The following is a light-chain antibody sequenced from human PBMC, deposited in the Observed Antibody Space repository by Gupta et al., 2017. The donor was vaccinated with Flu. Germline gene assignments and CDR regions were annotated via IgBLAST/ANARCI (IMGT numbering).Light chain of an antibody. V-gene: IGLV2-14*01. Sequence: QSALTQPASVSGSPGQSIAISCTGTSSDVGRYNYVSWYQQHPGKAPKLMIYEVNNRPSGVSDRFSGSKSGNTASLTISGLQAEDEADYYCSSYTSSTTLAVFGTGTKVTVL. CDR3: SSYTSSTTLAV. CDR2: EVN. CDR1: SSDVGRYNY. J-gene: IGLJ1*01.